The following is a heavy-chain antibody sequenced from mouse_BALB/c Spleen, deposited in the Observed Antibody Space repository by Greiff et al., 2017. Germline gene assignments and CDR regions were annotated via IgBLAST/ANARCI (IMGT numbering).Heavy chain of an antibody. Sequence: QVQLQQSGAELVKPGASVKLSCKASGYTFTSYYMYWVKQRPGQGLEWIGEINPSNGGTNFNEKFKSKATLTVDKSSSTAYMQLSSLTSEDSAVYYCARSSTMLDYWGQGTTLTVSS. V-gene: IGHV1S81*02. CDR2: INPSNGGT. D-gene: IGHD1-1*02. CDR3: ARSSTMLDY. J-gene: IGHJ2*01. CDR1: GYTFTSYY.